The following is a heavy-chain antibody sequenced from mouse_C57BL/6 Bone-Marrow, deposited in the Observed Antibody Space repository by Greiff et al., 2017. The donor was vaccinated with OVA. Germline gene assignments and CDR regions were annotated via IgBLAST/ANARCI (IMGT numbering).Heavy chain of an antibody. V-gene: IGHV1-81*01. Sequence: QVQLQQSGAELARPGASVKLSCKASGYTFTSYGISWVKQRPGQGLEWIGEIYPRSGNTYYNEKFKGKATLTADKSSSTAYMELRSLTSEDSAVYFCAREDYYGSRFDYWGQGTTLTVSS. J-gene: IGHJ2*01. CDR2: IYPRSGNT. CDR1: GYTFTSYG. D-gene: IGHD1-1*01. CDR3: AREDYYGSRFDY.